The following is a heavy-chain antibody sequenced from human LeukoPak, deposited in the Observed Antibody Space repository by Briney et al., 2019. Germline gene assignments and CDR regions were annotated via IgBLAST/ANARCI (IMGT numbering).Heavy chain of an antibody. CDR1: GFTFSSYD. CDR2: IGTAGDT. D-gene: IGHD2-2*01. CDR3: ARDVKRYCSSTSCYGPFYAFDI. V-gene: IGHV3-13*01. Sequence: GGSLRLSCAASGFTFSSYDMHWVRQATGKGLEWVSAIGTAGDTYYPGSVKGRFTISRENAKNSLYLQMNSLRAGDTAVYYCARDVKRYCSSTSCYGPFYAFDIWGQGTMVTVSS. J-gene: IGHJ3*02.